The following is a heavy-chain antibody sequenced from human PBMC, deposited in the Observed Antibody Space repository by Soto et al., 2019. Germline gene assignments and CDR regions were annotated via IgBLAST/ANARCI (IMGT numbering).Heavy chain of an antibody. J-gene: IGHJ4*02. Sequence: SETLSLTCAVYGGSFSGYYWSWIRQPPGKGLEWIGEINHSGSTNYNPSLKSRVTISVDTSKNQFSLKLSSVTAADTAVYYCARVVVAAILFDYWGQGTLVTVSS. CDR1: GGSFSGYY. CDR3: ARVVVAAILFDY. V-gene: IGHV4-34*01. CDR2: INHSGST. D-gene: IGHD2-15*01.